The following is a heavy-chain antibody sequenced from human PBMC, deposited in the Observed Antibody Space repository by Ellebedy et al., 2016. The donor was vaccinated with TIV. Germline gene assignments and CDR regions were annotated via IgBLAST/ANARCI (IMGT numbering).Heavy chain of an antibody. CDR3: ARDYTIFGVVSHYYYGMDV. CDR2: IYYSGST. Sequence: SETLSLTXTVSGGSISSYYWSWIRQPPGKGLEWIGYIYYSGSTNYNPSLKSRVTISVDTSKNQFSLKLRSVTAADTAVYYCARDYTIFGVVSHYYYGMDVWGQGTTVTVSS. CDR1: GGSISSYY. V-gene: IGHV4-59*01. D-gene: IGHD3-3*01. J-gene: IGHJ6*02.